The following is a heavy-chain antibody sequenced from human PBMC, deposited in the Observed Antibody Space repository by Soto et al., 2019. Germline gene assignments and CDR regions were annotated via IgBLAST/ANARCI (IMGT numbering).Heavy chain of an antibody. V-gene: IGHV4-61*01. Sequence: PSESLSLTCTVSGGSVSSGSYYWSWIRQPPGKGLEWIGYIYYSGSTNYNPSLKSRVTISVDTSKNQFSLKLSSVTAADTAVYYCARGGRLGDYGYWGQGTLVTVSS. CDR2: IYYSGST. CDR3: ARGGRLGDYGY. J-gene: IGHJ4*02. D-gene: IGHD3-16*01. CDR1: GGSVSSGSYY.